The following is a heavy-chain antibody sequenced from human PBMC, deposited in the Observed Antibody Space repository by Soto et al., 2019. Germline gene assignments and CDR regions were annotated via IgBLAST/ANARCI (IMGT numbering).Heavy chain of an antibody. CDR1: GFTFNAYG. D-gene: IGHD1-26*01. CDR3: ARAVGPFDY. J-gene: IGHJ4*02. V-gene: IGHV3-33*01. CDR2: IWYDGSNK. Sequence: QVPLVESGGSVVQPGRSLRLSCAASGFTFNAYGMHWVRQAPGKGLEWVALIWYDGSNKYYADSVKGRFTISRDNSQNTLYLQMNSLRAEDTAVYYCARAVGPFDYWGQGTLVTVSS.